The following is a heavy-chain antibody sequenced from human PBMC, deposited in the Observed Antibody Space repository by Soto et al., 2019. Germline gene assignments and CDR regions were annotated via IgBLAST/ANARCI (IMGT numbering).Heavy chain of an antibody. CDR3: ASSYGSGYQAFGY. V-gene: IGHV1-69*02. CDR1: GGTFNFYS. CDR2: VNTIVSMS. D-gene: IGHD3-10*01. J-gene: IGHJ4*02. Sequence: QVQLVQAGAEVTRPGASVKVSCKASGGTFNFYSINWVRQAPGLGLEWLGRVNTIVSMSNYAQKFQGRVTRTADKSTSTDYMELSRLRSEDTAIYYCASSYGSGYQAFGYWGQGALVTVS.